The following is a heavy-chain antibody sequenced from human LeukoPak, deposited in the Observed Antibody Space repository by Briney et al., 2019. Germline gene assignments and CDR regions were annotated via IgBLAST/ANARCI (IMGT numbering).Heavy chain of an antibody. J-gene: IGHJ4*02. CDR3: ARRPGSGYDYDY. Sequence: PSETLSLTCTVSGGSISSYYWSWIRQPPGKGLEWIGYIYYSGSTNYNPSLKSRVTISVDTSKNQFSLKLSSVTAADTAVYYCARRPGSGYDYDYWGQGTLVTVSS. V-gene: IGHV4-59*12. CDR2: IYYSGST. D-gene: IGHD5-12*01. CDR1: GGSISSYY.